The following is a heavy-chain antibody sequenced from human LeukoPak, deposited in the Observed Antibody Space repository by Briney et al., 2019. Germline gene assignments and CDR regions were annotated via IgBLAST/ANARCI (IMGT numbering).Heavy chain of an antibody. Sequence: SETLSLTCTVSGGSISSYYWSWIRQPPGKGLEWIGYIYYSGSTNYNPSLKSRVTISVDTSKNQFSLKLSSVTAADTAVYYCAGCPDYYDSSGYHNWGQGTLVTVSS. CDR1: GGSISSYY. CDR2: IYYSGST. D-gene: IGHD3-22*01. CDR3: AGCPDYYDSSGYHN. V-gene: IGHV4-59*12. J-gene: IGHJ4*02.